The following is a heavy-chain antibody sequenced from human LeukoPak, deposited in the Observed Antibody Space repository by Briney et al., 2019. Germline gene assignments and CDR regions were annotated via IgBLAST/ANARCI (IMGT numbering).Heavy chain of an antibody. J-gene: IGHJ5*02. CDR2: IYTSGST. V-gene: IGHV4-4*07. CDR3: ARGRGITFGRVSFFRKWFDP. D-gene: IGHD3-16*01. CDR1: GGSISSYY. Sequence: SETLSLTCTVSGGSISSYYWSWIRQPAGKGLEWIGRIYTSGSTNYNPSLKSRVTISVDTSKNQFSLKLSSVTAADTAVYYCARGRGITFGRVSFFRKWFDPWGQGTLVTVSS.